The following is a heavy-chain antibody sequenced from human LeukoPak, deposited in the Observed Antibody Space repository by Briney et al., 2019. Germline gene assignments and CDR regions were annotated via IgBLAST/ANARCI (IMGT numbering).Heavy chain of an antibody. CDR2: INHSGST. J-gene: IGHJ4*02. Sequence: PSETLSLTCAVYGGSFSGYYWSWIRQPPGKGLERIGEINHSGSTNYNPSLKCRVTISVDTSKNQFSLKLSSVTAADTAVYYCARVGSYAFDYWGQGTLVTVSS. CDR3: ARVGSYAFDY. D-gene: IGHD1-26*01. CDR1: GGSFSGYY. V-gene: IGHV4-34*01.